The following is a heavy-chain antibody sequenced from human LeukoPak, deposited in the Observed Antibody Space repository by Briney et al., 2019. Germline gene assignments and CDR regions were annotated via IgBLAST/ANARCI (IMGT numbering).Heavy chain of an antibody. Sequence: GESLKISCQGSGYSFTDYWIGWVRQMPGKGLEWMGIIFPDDSDTKYSPSFQGQVTISADKSISTAYLQWSSLKASDTAMYYCARQYYYYYYYMDVWGKGTTVTVSS. V-gene: IGHV5-51*01. CDR2: IFPDDSDT. CDR3: ARQYYYYYYYMDV. J-gene: IGHJ6*03. CDR1: GYSFTDYW.